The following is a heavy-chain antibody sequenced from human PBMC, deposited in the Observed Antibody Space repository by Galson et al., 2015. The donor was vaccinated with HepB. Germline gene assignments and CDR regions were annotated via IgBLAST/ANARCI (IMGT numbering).Heavy chain of an antibody. J-gene: IGHJ4*02. CDR1: GFSFSSYW. CDR2: ISPDGNQR. V-gene: IGHV3-7*03. Sequence: SLRLSCAVSGFSFSSYWINWVRQAPGKGLEWVGNISPDGNQRKYVDSVKGRFTISRDNAKNSVHLQMNSLGAEDTAVYYCARAGSPYKLDYWGQGTLVTVSS. D-gene: IGHD1-14*01. CDR3: ARAGSPYKLDY.